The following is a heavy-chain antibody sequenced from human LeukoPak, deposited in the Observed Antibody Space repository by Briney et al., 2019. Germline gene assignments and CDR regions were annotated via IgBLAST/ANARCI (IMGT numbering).Heavy chain of an antibody. CDR2: IWHDGSIK. CDR1: GFTFSSYA. CDR3: AKGDMYYYDSSGGDY. Sequence: GGSLRLSCAASGFTFSSYAMHWVRQTPGKGLEWVAFIWHDGSIKYYADSVKGRFTISRDNSKNTLYLQMNSLRAEDTAVYYCAKGDMYYYDSSGGDYWGQGTLVTVSS. J-gene: IGHJ4*02. V-gene: IGHV3-30*02. D-gene: IGHD3-22*01.